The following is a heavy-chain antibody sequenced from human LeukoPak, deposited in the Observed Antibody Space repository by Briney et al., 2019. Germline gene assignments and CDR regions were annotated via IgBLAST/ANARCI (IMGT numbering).Heavy chain of an antibody. J-gene: IGHJ6*03. V-gene: IGHV4-30-4*07. CDR2: IYYSGST. CDR1: GGSISSGGYS. D-gene: IGHD1-26*01. CDR3: ARVSATNYYYYYMDV. Sequence: PSETLSLTCAVSGGSISSGGYSWSWLRQPPGKGLEWIGYIYYSGSTYYNPSLKSRVTISVDTSKNQFSLKLSSVTAADTAVYYCARVSATNYYYYYMDVWGKGTTVTISS.